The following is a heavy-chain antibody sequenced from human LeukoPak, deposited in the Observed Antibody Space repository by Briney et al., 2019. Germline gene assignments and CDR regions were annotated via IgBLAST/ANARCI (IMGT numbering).Heavy chain of an antibody. J-gene: IGHJ3*02. Sequence: SETLSLTCTVSGDSISSSNSYRGWIRQPPGKGLEWIGSLYYSGSSYYNPSLKSRVTISADTSKNQFSLKLTSVTAADTAMYYCASPSGSQYADALDIWGQGRMVIVSS. CDR1: GDSISSSNSY. V-gene: IGHV4-39*01. CDR3: ASPSGSQYADALDI. D-gene: IGHD1-26*01. CDR2: LYYSGSS.